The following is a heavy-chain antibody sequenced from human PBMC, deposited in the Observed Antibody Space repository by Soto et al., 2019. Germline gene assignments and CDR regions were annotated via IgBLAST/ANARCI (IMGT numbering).Heavy chain of an antibody. CDR1: GYTFTSYV. D-gene: IGHD6-6*01. CDR2: ISAYNGNT. Sequence: ASGKVSCRASGYTFTSYVISWLRQGPGQGLEWMGWISAYNGNTNYAQKLQGRVTMTTDTSTSTAYMELRSLRSDDTAVYYCARESVAARRGYAFDIWGQGTMVTVSS. J-gene: IGHJ3*02. V-gene: IGHV1-18*04. CDR3: ARESVAARRGYAFDI.